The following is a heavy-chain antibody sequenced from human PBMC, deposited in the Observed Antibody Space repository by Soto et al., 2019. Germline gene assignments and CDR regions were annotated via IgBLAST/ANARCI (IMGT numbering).Heavy chain of an antibody. CDR3: AALVPYCSGGSCYSRHYFDY. Sequence: SLKVSCKASGGTFSSYAISWVRQAPGQGLEWMGGIIPIFGTANYAQKFQGRVTITADESTSTAYMEPSSLRSEDTAVYYCAALVPYCSGGSCYSRHYFDYWRQGTLVTVSS. D-gene: IGHD2-15*01. CDR2: IIPIFGTA. V-gene: IGHV1-69*13. J-gene: IGHJ4*02. CDR1: GGTFSSYA.